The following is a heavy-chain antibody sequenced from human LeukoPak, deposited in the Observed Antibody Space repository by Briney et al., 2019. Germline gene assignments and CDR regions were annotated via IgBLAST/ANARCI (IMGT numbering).Heavy chain of an antibody. J-gene: IGHJ4*02. CDR3: ARHGANWDFDY. Sequence: PGGSLRLSCAASGFTFSNYDVSWVRQAPGKGLEWVAVIWYDGSNEYYADSVRGRFTISRDSSKNTLYLQMNSLRDEDTAVYYCARHGANWDFDYWGQGTLVTVSS. CDR1: GFTFSNYD. CDR2: IWYDGSNE. V-gene: IGHV3-33*08. D-gene: IGHD4/OR15-4a*01.